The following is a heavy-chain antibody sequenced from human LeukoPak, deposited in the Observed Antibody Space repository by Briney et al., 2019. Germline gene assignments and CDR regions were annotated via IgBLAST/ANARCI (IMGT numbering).Heavy chain of an antibody. J-gene: IGHJ5*02. D-gene: IGHD3-22*01. Sequence: SETLSLTCAVYGGSFRGYYWSWIRQPPGKGLEWIGEINHSGSTNYNPSLKSRVTISVDTSKNQFSLKLSSVTAADTAVYYCARGTTDSSGYYRTRYINWFDPWGQGTLVTVSS. V-gene: IGHV4-34*01. CDR1: GGSFRGYY. CDR3: ARGTTDSSGYYRTRYINWFDP. CDR2: INHSGST.